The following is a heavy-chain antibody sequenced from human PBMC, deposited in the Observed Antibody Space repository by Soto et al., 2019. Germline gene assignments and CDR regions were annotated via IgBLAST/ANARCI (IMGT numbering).Heavy chain of an antibody. CDR2: IDHSGST. V-gene: IGHV4-34*01. J-gene: IGHJ6*02. CDR3: ARSLGIGYYYGLDV. D-gene: IGHD3-10*01. Sequence: KPSETLSLTCDVYGGTLSGYHWSWTRQSPGQGLGWIGEIDHSGSTNYNPSLRSRVSISIDTSKKQFSLKLSSVTAADAAVYFCARSLGIGYYYGLDVWGQGTTVTAP. CDR1: GGTLSGYH.